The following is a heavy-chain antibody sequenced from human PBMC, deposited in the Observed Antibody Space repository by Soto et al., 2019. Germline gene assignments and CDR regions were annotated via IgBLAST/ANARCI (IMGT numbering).Heavy chain of an antibody. D-gene: IGHD2-2*02. Sequence: GASVKVSCKASGYTFTSYGISWVRQAPGQGLEWMGGIIPIFGTANYAQKFQGRVTITADESTSTAYMELSSLRSEDTAVYYCASHCSSTSCYTNYYYGMDVWGQGTTVTVSS. J-gene: IGHJ6*02. CDR3: ASHCSSTSCYTNYYYGMDV. CDR1: GYTFTSYG. V-gene: IGHV1-69*13. CDR2: IIPIFGTA.